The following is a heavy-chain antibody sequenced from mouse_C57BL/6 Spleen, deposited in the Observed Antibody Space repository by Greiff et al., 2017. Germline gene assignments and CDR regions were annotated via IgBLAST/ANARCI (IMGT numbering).Heavy chain of an antibody. Sequence: EVMLVESGGGLVKPGGSLKLSCAASGFTFSDYGMHWVRQAPEKGLEWVAYISSGSSTIYYADTVKGRFTISRDNAKNTLCLQMTSRRSEDTAMYYCARGDGGYFDVWGTGTTVTVSS. J-gene: IGHJ1*03. V-gene: IGHV5-17*01. CDR1: GFTFSDYG. CDR3: ARGDGGYFDV. CDR2: ISSGSSTI. D-gene: IGHD1-2*01.